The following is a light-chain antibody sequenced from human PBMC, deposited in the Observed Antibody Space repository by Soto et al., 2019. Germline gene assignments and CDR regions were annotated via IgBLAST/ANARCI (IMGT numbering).Light chain of an antibody. CDR2: AAS. J-gene: IGKJ5*01. CDR1: QGISSY. V-gene: IGKV1-9*01. Sequence: DIQLTQSPSFLSASVGDRVTITCRASQGISSYLAWYQQKPGKAPKFLIYAASTLRGAVPSRFSGSGSGTEFTLTICSLQPEDFATYYCQGLNDYPITFGQGTRLEIK. CDR3: QGLNDYPIT.